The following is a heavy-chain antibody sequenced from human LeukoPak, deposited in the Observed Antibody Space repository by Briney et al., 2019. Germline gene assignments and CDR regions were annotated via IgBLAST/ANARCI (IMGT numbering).Heavy chain of an antibody. V-gene: IGHV3-53*01. D-gene: IGHD2-2*01. CDR1: GFTVSSDS. CDR3: ASQRYCSSTSCYYYMDV. J-gene: IGHJ6*03. Sequence: GGSLRLSCTVSGFTVSSDSMSWVRQAPGKGLEWVSFIYSGGSTHYSDSVKGRFTISRDNAKNSLYLQMNSLRAEDTALYYCASQRYCSSTSCYYYMDVWGKGTTVTVSS. CDR2: IYSGGST.